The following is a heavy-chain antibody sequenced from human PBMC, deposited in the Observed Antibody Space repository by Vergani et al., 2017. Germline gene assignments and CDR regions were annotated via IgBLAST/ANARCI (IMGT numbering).Heavy chain of an antibody. D-gene: IGHD6-19*01. CDR1: GGSISSGSYC. CDR3: TRHGRSGWAGYFQH. CDR2: ICTSGST. Sequence: QVQLQESGPGLVKPSQTLSLTCTVSGGSISSGSYCWSWLRPPAGRGLEWIGRICTSGSTNYNPSLKSRATMSVDTSKNQFSLKLSSVTAADTAGYYCTRHGRSGWAGYFQHWGQGTLVTASS. V-gene: IGHV4-61*02. J-gene: IGHJ1*01.